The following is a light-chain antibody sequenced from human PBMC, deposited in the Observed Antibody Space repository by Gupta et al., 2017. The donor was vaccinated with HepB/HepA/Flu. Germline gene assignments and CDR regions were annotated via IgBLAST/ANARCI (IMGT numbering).Light chain of an antibody. Sequence: QSALTQPRSVSGSPGQSVTISCTGTSSDVGGYNYVSWYHQQPGKAPKLMIYDVSKRPSGVPDRFSGSKSGNTASLTISGLQAEDEADYYCCSYAGSYTPRVVFGGGTKLTVL. V-gene: IGLV2-11*01. J-gene: IGLJ2*01. CDR3: CSYAGSYTPRVV. CDR2: DVS. CDR1: SSDVGGYNY.